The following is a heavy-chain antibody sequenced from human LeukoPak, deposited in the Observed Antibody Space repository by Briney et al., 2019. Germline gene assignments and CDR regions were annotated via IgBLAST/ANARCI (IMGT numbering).Heavy chain of an antibody. CDR2: IIPIFGTA. Sequence: SVKVSCKASGGTFSSYAISWVRQAPGQGLEWMGGIIPIFGTANYAQKFQGRVTTTTDESTSTAYMELSSLRSEDTAVYYCARPYYYDSSGYYPSSYYFDYWGQGTLVTVSS. CDR1: GGTFSSYA. V-gene: IGHV1-69*05. CDR3: ARPYYYDSSGYYPSSYYFDY. J-gene: IGHJ4*02. D-gene: IGHD3-22*01.